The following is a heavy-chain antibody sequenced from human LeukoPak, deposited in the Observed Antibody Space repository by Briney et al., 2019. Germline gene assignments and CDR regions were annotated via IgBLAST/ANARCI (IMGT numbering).Heavy chain of an antibody. CDR1: GYTFTGYY. Sequence: ASVKVSCKASGYTFTGYYMHWVRQAPGQGLEWMGWINPNSGGTNYAQKFQGRVTMTRDTSISTAYMELSRLRSDDTAVYYCARSYSSGWSRFDYWGQGTLVTVSS. J-gene: IGHJ4*02. D-gene: IGHD6-19*01. CDR2: INPNSGGT. CDR3: ARSYSSGWSRFDY. V-gene: IGHV1-2*02.